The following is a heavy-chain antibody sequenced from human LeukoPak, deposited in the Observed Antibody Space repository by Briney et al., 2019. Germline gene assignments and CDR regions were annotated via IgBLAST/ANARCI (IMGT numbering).Heavy chain of an antibody. D-gene: IGHD1-26*01. V-gene: IGHV4-34*01. CDR2: INHSGST. CDR1: GGSFSGYY. CDR3: ARHSGSYRKAYYFDY. Sequence: SETLSLTCAVYGGSFSGYYWTWIRQPPWKGLEWIGEINHSGSTNYNPSLKSRVTISVDTSKNQFSLKLSSVTAADTAVYYCARHSGSYRKAYYFDYWGQGTLVTVSS. J-gene: IGHJ4*02.